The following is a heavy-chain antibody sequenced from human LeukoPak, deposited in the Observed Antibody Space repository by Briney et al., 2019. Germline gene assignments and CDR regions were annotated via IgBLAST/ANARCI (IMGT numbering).Heavy chain of an antibody. Sequence: SDTLSLTCTVSGGSISSSSYYWGWIRQPPGKGLEWIGSIYYSGSTYYNPSLKSRVTISVDKSKNQFSLKLSAVAAAGAAVYYCAREVAAVGFDYWGQGTLVTVSS. CDR3: AREVAAVGFDY. CDR2: IYYSGST. CDR1: GGSISSSSYY. V-gene: IGHV4-39*07. J-gene: IGHJ4*02. D-gene: IGHD6-13*01.